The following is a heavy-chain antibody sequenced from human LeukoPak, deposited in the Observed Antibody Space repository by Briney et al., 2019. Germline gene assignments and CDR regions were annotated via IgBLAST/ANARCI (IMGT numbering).Heavy chain of an antibody. J-gene: IGHJ4*02. V-gene: IGHV3-30*04. D-gene: IGHD4-11*01. CDR1: GFTFSSYA. CDR3: AGSSSTARSYFDY. Sequence: GGSLRLSCAASGFTFSSYAMSWVRQAPGKGLEWVALISYDGSNIYHADSVEGRFTISRDNSKNTLYLQMNSLRAEDTAVYYCAGSSSTARSYFDYWGQGTLVTVSS. CDR2: ISYDGSNI.